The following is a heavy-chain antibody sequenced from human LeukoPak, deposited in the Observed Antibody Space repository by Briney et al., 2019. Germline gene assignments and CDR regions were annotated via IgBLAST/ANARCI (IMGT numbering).Heavy chain of an antibody. CDR2: IYPGDSDT. CDR3: ARHISSNTGRWFDP. J-gene: IGHJ5*02. CDR1: GYSFTSYW. V-gene: IGHV5-51*01. D-gene: IGHD6-6*01. Sequence: GESLQISCQGSGYSFTSYWIGWVRQMPGKGLELMGIIYPGDSDTRYSPSFQGQVTISADKSISTAYLQWSSLKASDTAMYYCARHISSNTGRWFDPWGQGTLVTVSS.